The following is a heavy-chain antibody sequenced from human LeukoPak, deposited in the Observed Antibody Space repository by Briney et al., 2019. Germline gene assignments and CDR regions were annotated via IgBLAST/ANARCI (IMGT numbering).Heavy chain of an antibody. CDR3: ARDYFPYYYDSSGYWAPFDY. V-gene: IGHV3-48*04. Sequence: GGSLRLSCAASGFTFSSYSMNWVRQAPGKGLEWVSYISSSSSTIYYADSVKGRFTISRDNAKNSLYLQMNSLRAEDTAVYYCARDYFPYYYDSSGYWAPFDYWGQGTLVTVSS. J-gene: IGHJ4*02. D-gene: IGHD3-22*01. CDR1: GFTFSSYS. CDR2: ISSSSSTI.